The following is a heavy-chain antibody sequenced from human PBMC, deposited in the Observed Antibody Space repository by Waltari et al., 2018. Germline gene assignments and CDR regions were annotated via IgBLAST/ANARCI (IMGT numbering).Heavy chain of an antibody. V-gene: IGHV3-21*01. CDR1: GFTFSSYS. Sequence: EVQLVESGGGLVQPGGSLRLSCAASGFTFSSYSMHWVRQAPGKGLEWVASISSSSSYIYYADSVKGRFTISRDNAKNSLYLQMNSLRAEDTAVYYCASDSSEYDAFDIWGQGTMVTVSS. D-gene: IGHD6-25*01. CDR3: ASDSSEYDAFDI. J-gene: IGHJ3*02. CDR2: ISSSSSYI.